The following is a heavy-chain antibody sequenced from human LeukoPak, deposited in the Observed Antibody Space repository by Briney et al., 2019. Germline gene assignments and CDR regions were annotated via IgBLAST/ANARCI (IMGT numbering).Heavy chain of an antibody. J-gene: IGHJ4*02. CDR1: GGTFSSYA. V-gene: IGHV1-69*06. CDR3: AREDDYGSSGYPNPFDY. Sequence: ASVKVSCKASGGTFSSYAISWVRQAPGQGLEWMGGIIPIFGTANYAQKFQGRVTITADKSTSTAYMELSSLRPEDTAVYYCAREDDYGSSGYPNPFDYWGQGTLVTVSS. D-gene: IGHD3-22*01. CDR2: IIPIFGTA.